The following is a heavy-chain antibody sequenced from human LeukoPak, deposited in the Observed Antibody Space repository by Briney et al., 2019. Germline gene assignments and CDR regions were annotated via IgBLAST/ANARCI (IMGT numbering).Heavy chain of an antibody. Sequence: GGSLRLSCAASGFTFSSYEMNWVRQAPGKGLEWVSYISSSGSTIYYADSVKGRFTISGDNAKNSLYLQMNSLRAEDTAVYYCARENILRYYGMDVWGQGTTVTVSS. D-gene: IGHD3-9*01. CDR1: GFTFSSYE. J-gene: IGHJ6*02. V-gene: IGHV3-48*03. CDR2: ISSSGSTI. CDR3: ARENILRYYGMDV.